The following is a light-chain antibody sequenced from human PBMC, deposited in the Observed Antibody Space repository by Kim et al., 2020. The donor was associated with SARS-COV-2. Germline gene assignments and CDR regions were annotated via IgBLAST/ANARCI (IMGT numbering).Light chain of an antibody. CDR2: DAS. CDR1: QSVSSL. J-gene: IGKJ1*01. CDR3: QQYNTSPRT. Sequence: ASIGDRVPITCRASQSVSSLLAWYQQKPGQAPNLLIYDASSLKSGVPSRFSGRGSGTEFTLTIRRLQPDDFATYYCQQYNTSPRTFGQGTKVDIK. V-gene: IGKV1-5*01.